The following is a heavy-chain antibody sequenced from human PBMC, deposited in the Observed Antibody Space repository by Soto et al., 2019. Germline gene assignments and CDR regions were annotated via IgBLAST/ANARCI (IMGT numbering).Heavy chain of an antibody. CDR1: GGSISSGGYY. CDR2: IYYSGST. D-gene: IGHD3-16*01. CDR3: ARSGGPVVEKATCFDY. J-gene: IGHJ4*02. Sequence: QVQLQESGPELVKPSQTLSLTCTVSGGSISSGGYYWSWIRQHPGKGLEWIGYIYYSGSTYYNPSLKSRVTISVDTSKYQFSLKLSSVTAADTAVYYCARSGGPVVEKATCFDYWGQGTLVTVSS. V-gene: IGHV4-31*03.